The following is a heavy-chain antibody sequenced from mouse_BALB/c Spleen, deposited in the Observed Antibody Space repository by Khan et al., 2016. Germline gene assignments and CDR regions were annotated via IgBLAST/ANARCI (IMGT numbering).Heavy chain of an antibody. CDR2: ISSSGIT. V-gene: IGHV3-2*02. Sequence: EVQLVESGPGLVKPSQSLSLSCTVTGYSITRGYAWNWIRQFPGNKLEWMGYISSSGITSYNPSLKSRISITRDTSKNQFFLQLSSVTTEDTATXYCSRSGNYFDYWGQGTTLTVSS. D-gene: IGHD1-1*02. CDR3: SRSGNYFDY. CDR1: GYSITRGYA. J-gene: IGHJ2*01.